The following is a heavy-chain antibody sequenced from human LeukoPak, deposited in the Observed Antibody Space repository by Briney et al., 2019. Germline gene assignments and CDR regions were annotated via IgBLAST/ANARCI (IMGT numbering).Heavy chain of an antibody. CDR3: ARDVTMATGDHWFDP. CDR1: GYTFTSYG. Sequence: ASVKVSCKASGYTFTSYGISWVRQAPGQGLEWMGWISGYNGNTNYAQKFQGRVTMTTDTSTSTAYMELRSLRSDDTAVYYCARDVTMATGDHWFDPWGQGTLVTVSS. V-gene: IGHV1-18*04. J-gene: IGHJ5*02. D-gene: IGHD5-12*01. CDR2: ISGYNGNT.